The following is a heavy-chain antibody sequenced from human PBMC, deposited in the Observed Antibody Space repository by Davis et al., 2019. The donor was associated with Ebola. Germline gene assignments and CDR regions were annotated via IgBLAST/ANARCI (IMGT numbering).Heavy chain of an antibody. CDR1: GGSISSYH. J-gene: IGHJ4*02. CDR3: ARGRGIVATIRFDY. D-gene: IGHD5-12*01. V-gene: IGHV4-59*12. CDR2: IYYSGST. Sequence: SETLSLTCTVPGGSISSYHRSSIRPPPGKGPAWIGYIYYSGSTNYNPSLKSRVTISVDTSKNQFSLKLSSVTAADTAVYYRARGRGIVATIRFDYWGQGALVTVSS.